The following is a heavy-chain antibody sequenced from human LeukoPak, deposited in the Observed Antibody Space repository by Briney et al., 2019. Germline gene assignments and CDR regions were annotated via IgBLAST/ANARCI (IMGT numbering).Heavy chain of an antibody. D-gene: IGHD3-10*01. CDR2: MNPNSGNT. CDR1: GYTFTSYD. CDR3: ARGGGGYRLWFGELFQTGWFDP. Sequence: ASVKVSCKASGYTFTSYDINWVRQATGQGLEWMGWMNPNSGNTGYAQKFQGRVTMTRNTSISTAYMELSSLRSEDTAVYYCARGGGGYRLWFGELFQTGWFDPWGQGTLVTVSS. V-gene: IGHV1-8*01. J-gene: IGHJ5*02.